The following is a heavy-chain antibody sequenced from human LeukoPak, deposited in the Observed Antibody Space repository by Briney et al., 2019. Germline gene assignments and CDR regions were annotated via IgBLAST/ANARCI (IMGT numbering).Heavy chain of an antibody. CDR2: IYYSGST. Sequence: SETLSLTCIVSGDSISSSSYYGGWIRQPPGKGLEWIGSIYYSGSTYYNPSLKSRVTISVDTSKNQFSLKLSSVTAADTAVYYCARQIVFGVVIISPAGIDYWGQGTLVTVSS. D-gene: IGHD3-3*01. CDR3: ARQIVFGVVIISPAGIDY. J-gene: IGHJ4*02. V-gene: IGHV4-39*01. CDR1: GDSISSSSYY.